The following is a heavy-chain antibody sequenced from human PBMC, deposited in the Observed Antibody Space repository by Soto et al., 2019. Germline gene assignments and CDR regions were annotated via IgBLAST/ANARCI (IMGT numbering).Heavy chain of an antibody. CDR1: GFTFSSYW. Sequence: AGGSLRLSCAASGFTFSSYWMSWVRQAPGKGLEWVANIKQDGSEKYYVDSVKGRFTISRDNAKNSLYLQMNSLGAEDTAVYYCARGSTVTTLPYYYYYMDVWGKGTTVTVSS. V-gene: IGHV3-7*01. CDR3: ARGSTVTTLPYYYYYMDV. J-gene: IGHJ6*03. D-gene: IGHD4-17*01. CDR2: IKQDGSEK.